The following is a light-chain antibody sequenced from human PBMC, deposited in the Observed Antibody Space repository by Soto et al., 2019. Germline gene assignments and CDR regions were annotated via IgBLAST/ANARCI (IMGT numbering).Light chain of an antibody. V-gene: IGKV1-17*01. CDR2: AAS. CDR1: QGIRND. J-gene: IGKJ1*01. CDR3: LQHSTYPLT. Sequence: DIQMTQFPSSLSASVGDRVTITCRASQGIRNDLAWYQQKPGKAPKRLIYAASSLQSGVPSRFSGSGSGTEFTLAISSLQPDDFATFYCLQHSTYPLTFGKGTKVEIK.